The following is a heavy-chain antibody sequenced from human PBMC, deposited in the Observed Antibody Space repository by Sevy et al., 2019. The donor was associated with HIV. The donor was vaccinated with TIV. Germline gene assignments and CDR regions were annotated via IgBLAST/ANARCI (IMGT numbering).Heavy chain of an antibody. CDR3: ARDSGGYCSGGSCAGWGCFDY. CDR1: GGSISSGGYY. D-gene: IGHD2-15*01. CDR2: IYYSGST. J-gene: IGHJ4*02. Sequence: SETLSLTCTVSGGSISSGGYYWSWIRQHPGKGLEWIGYIYYSGSTYYNPSLKSRVTISVDTSKNQFSLKLSSVTAADTVVYYCARDSGGYCSGGSCAGWGCFDYWGQGTLVTVSS. V-gene: IGHV4-31*03.